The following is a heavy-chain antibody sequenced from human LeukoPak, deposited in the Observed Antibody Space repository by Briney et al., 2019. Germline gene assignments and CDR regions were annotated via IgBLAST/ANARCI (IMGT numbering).Heavy chain of an antibody. CDR1: GYTLTSYD. J-gene: IGHJ4*02. V-gene: IGHV1-8*01. Sequence: GASVKVSCKASGYTLTSYDFNWVRQATGQGPEWMGWMNPNSGNTGYAQKFQGRVTMTRNTSISTAYMELSSLRSEDTAVYYCARGMGSGSYSAAYYFDYWGQGTLVTVSS. D-gene: IGHD3-22*01. CDR3: ARGMGSGSYSAAYYFDY. CDR2: MNPNSGNT.